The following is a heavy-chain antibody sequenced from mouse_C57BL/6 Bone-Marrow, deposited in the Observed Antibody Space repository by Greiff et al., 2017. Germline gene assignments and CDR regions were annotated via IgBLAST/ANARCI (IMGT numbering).Heavy chain of an antibody. D-gene: IGHD1-1*01. J-gene: IGHJ3*01. CDR1: GFNIKDDY. CDR2: IDPENGDT. V-gene: IGHV14-4*01. Sequence: VQLQQSGAELVRPGASVKLSCTASGFNIKDDYMHWVKQRPEQGLEWIGWIDPENGDTEYASKFQGKATITADTSSNTAYLQLSSLTSEDTAVXYCTNLLLEAYWGQGTLVTVSA. CDR3: TNLLLEAY.